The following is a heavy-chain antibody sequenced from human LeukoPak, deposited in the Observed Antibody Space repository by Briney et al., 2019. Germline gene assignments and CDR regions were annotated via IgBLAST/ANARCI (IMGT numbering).Heavy chain of an antibody. J-gene: IGHJ4*02. Sequence: GGSLRLSCAASGFTFSSYWMHWVRQAPGKGLVWVSHIYSDGSSIAYADSVKGRFTISRDNAKNSLYLQMNSLRAEDTAVYYCARTDYSNYDPFDYWGQGTLVTVSS. V-gene: IGHV3-74*01. CDR1: GFTFSSYW. CDR3: ARTDYSNYDPFDY. CDR2: IYSDGSSI. D-gene: IGHD4-11*01.